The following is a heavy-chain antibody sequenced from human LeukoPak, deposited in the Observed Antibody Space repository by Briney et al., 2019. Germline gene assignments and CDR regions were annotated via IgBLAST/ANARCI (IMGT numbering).Heavy chain of an antibody. V-gene: IGHV4-34*01. CDR3: ARHRGSSWSRYYFDY. J-gene: IGHJ4*02. CDR2: INHSGST. Sequence: PSETLSLTCAVYGGSFNGYYWSWIRQPPGKGLEWIGEINHSGSTNYNPSLKSRVTISVDTSKNQFSLKLSSVTAADTAVYYCARHRGSSWSRYYFDYWGQGTLVTVSS. D-gene: IGHD6-13*01. CDR1: GGSFNGYY.